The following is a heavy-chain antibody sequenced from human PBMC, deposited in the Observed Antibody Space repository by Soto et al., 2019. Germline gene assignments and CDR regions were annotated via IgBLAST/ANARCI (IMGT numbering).Heavy chain of an antibody. J-gene: IGHJ4*02. CDR3: AREDSIIIPAVSDF. V-gene: IGHV3-21*01. Sequence: GSVRLSFTVSGFAFNNYGINWVRQAPGKGLEWVSSISKSDYTYYSDSVKGRFTISRDNAKNSVSLQMNTLRVEDTAVYYCAREDSIIIPAVSDFWGQGTLVTVSS. CDR2: ISKSDYT. D-gene: IGHD2-2*01. CDR1: GFAFNNYG.